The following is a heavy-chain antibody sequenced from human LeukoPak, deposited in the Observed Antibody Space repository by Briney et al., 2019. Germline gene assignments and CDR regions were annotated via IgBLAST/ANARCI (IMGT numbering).Heavy chain of an antibody. J-gene: IGHJ4*02. CDR1: GFIFDGYA. V-gene: IGHV3-9*01. CDR3: AKDIGSVGGIRGFDY. Sequence: GGSLRLSCAASGFIFDGYAMHWVRQAPGKGLEWVSGISWNSGSIGYADSVKGRFTISRDNAKNSLYLQMNSLRAEDTAFYYCAKDIGSVGGIRGFDYWGQGTLVTVSS. CDR2: ISWNSGSI. D-gene: IGHD1-14*01.